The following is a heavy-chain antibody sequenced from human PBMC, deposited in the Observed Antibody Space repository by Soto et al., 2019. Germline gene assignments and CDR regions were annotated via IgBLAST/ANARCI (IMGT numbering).Heavy chain of an antibody. Sequence: PGESLKISCKRSGDSFAGYWITWVRQKPGKGLEWMGRIDPSDSQTYYSPSFRGHVTISVTKSITTVFLQWSSLRASDTAMYYCARQIYDSDTGPNFQYYFDSWGQGTPVTVSS. CDR1: GDSFAGYW. CDR2: IDPSDSQT. J-gene: IGHJ4*02. D-gene: IGHD3-22*01. V-gene: IGHV5-10-1*01. CDR3: ARQIYDSDTGPNFQYYFDS.